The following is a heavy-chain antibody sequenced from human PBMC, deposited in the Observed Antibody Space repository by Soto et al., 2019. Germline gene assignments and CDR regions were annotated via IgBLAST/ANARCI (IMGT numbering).Heavy chain of an antibody. D-gene: IGHD2-15*01. V-gene: IGHV1-69*12. CDR3: ARSYCSGGSCYSNWFDP. J-gene: IGHJ5*02. Sequence: QVQLVQSGAEVKKPGSSVKVSCKASGVTFSSYAISWVRQAPGQGLEWMGGIIPIFGTANYAQKFQGRVTITADESTSTAYMELSSLRSEDTAVYYCARSYCSGGSCYSNWFDPWGQGTLVTVSS. CDR1: GVTFSSYA. CDR2: IIPIFGTA.